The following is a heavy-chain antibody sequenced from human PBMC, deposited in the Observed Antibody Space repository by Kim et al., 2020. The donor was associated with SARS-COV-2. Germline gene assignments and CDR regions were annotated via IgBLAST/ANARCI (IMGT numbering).Heavy chain of an antibody. J-gene: IGHJ4*02. V-gene: IGHV3-30*02. Sequence: KGRFTISRDNSKNTLYLQMNSLGAEDTAVYYCAKVPHRYSGSYLAFMDYWGQGTLVTVSS. D-gene: IGHD1-26*01. CDR3: AKVPHRYSGSYLAFMDY.